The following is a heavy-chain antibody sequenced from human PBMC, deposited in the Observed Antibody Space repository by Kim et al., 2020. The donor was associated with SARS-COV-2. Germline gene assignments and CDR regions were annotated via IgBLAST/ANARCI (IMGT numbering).Heavy chain of an antibody. J-gene: IGHJ3*02. V-gene: IGHV3-53*04. CDR2: IHLSGTT. D-gene: IGHD2-21*02. Sequence: GGSLRLSCSASGFTVSSNYMTWVRQPPGKGLEWVSVIHLSGTTYYADSVKGRFTISRHNSKNTLYLQMDRLRPEDTAVYYCARPYCSGNCYSSDDAYDIWGEGTPVTVSA. CDR1: GFTVSSNY. CDR3: ARPYCSGNCYSSDDAYDI.